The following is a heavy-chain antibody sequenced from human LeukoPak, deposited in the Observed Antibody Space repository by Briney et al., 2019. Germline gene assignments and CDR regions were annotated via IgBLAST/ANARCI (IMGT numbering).Heavy chain of an antibody. CDR3: ARPFDHDAIDI. CDR1: GFIFSGSW. V-gene: IGHV3-74*01. D-gene: IGHD4/OR15-4a*01. J-gene: IGHJ4*02. Sequence: GGSLRLSCAASGFIFSGSWVDWVRQAPGKGLVWVSRIFPDGTTTTYADSVKGRFTISRDNAKNTLYLQMNSLRVADTAVYYCARPFDHDAIDIWGQGTLVTVSS. CDR2: IFPDGTTT.